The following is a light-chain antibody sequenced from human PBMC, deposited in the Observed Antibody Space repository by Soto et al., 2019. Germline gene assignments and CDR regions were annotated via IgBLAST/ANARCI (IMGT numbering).Light chain of an antibody. CDR3: SSYTSSITYV. CDR2: EVN. V-gene: IGLV2-14*03. CDR1: SSVVGGYNY. Sequence: QSALTQPASVSGSPGQSITISCTGTSSVVGGYNYVSWYQQHPGKAPKLMIYEVNNRPSGVSTRFSGSKSGNTASLTISGLQAEDEADYYCSSYTSSITYVFGSGTKVTVL. J-gene: IGLJ1*01.